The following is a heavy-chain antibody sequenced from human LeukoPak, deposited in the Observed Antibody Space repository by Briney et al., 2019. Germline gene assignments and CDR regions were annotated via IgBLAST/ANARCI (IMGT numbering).Heavy chain of an antibody. D-gene: IGHD3-9*01. CDR3: ARVHYDILTGYNY. V-gene: IGHV4-39*07. Sequence: SETLSLTCTVSGGSISSSSYYWGWIRQPPGKGLEWIGSIYYSGSTYYNPSLKSRVTISVDTSKNQFSLKLSSVTAADTAMYYCARVHYDILTGYNYWGQGTLVTVSS. J-gene: IGHJ4*02. CDR2: IYYSGST. CDR1: GGSISSSSYY.